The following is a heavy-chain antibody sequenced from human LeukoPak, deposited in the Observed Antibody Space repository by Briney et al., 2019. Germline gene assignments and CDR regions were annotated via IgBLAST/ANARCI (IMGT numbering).Heavy chain of an antibody. CDR1: GGSFSSYY. V-gene: IGHV4-34*01. CDR3: ARAIKTKYSSSWYLSYYYYYGMDV. J-gene: IGHJ6*02. CDR2: INHSGST. Sequence: SETLSLTCAVYGGSFSSYYWSWIRQPPGKGLEWIGEINHSGSTNYNPSLKSRVTISVDTSKNQFSLKLSSVTAADTAVYYCARAIKTKYSSSWYLSYYYYYGMDVWGQGTTVTVSS. D-gene: IGHD6-13*01.